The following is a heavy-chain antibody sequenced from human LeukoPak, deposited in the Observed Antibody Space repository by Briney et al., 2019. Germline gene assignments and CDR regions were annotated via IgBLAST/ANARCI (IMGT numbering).Heavy chain of an antibody. CDR3: ARPYYYDSRIDP. J-gene: IGHJ5*02. D-gene: IGHD3-22*01. Sequence: PSETLSLTCTVSGGSISSGDYYWSWIRQPPGKGLEWVAYMYYSGSAYYNQSLKIRATISVDTSKNQVSLKLTSVTAADTAVYFCARPYYYDSRIDPWGRGTLVTVSS. V-gene: IGHV4-30-4*01. CDR2: MYYSGSA. CDR1: GGSISSGDYY.